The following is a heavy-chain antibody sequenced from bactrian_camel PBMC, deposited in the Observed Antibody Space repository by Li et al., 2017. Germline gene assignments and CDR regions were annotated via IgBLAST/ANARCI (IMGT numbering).Heavy chain of an antibody. CDR3: DLNCPSDTVGGTDFDS. Sequence: QVQLVESGGGSVQAGGFLRLSCGASAYTFSANCVAWYRQVPGKEREGVAAIYTGRGTTYYFDSPKDRFTIFTDNAKKTVYLHIDSLKPEDTATYYCDLNCPSDTVGGTDFDSWGQGTQVTVS. D-gene: IGHD7*01. CDR2: IYTGRGTT. V-gene: IGHV3S25*01. J-gene: IGHJ6*01. CDR1: AYTFSANC.